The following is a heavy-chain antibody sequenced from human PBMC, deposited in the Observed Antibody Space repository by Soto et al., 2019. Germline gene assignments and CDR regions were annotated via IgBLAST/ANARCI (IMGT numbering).Heavy chain of an antibody. J-gene: IGHJ1*01. V-gene: IGHV1-46*01. CDR3: ARGAYCGGDCYSTLAEYFQH. CDR2: INPSGGST. D-gene: IGHD2-21*02. Sequence: QVQLVQSGAEVKKPGDSVKVSCKASGYTFTSYYMHWVRQAPGQGLEWMGIINPSGGSTSYAQKFQGRVTMTRDTSTSTVYMELSSLRSEDTAVYYCARGAYCGGDCYSTLAEYFQHWGQGTLVTVSS. CDR1: GYTFTSYY.